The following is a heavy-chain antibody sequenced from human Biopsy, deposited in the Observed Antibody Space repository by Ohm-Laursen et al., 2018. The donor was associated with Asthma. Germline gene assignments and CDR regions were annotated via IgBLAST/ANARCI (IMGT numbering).Heavy chain of an antibody. J-gene: IGHJ6*02. CDR1: GGTFSNFA. CDR3: ARCQVGYSSGWSLLLKKIYYSGMDV. Sequence: SVKVSCKAPGGTFSNFAISWVRQDPGQGLEWLGGIMTVFGTTNYAQKFQGRVTITADESTSTAYKEVTSLRSEDTAIYYCARCQVGYSSGWSLLLKKIYYSGMDVWGQGTAVTVSS. D-gene: IGHD6-19*01. CDR2: IMTVFGTT. V-gene: IGHV1-69*13.